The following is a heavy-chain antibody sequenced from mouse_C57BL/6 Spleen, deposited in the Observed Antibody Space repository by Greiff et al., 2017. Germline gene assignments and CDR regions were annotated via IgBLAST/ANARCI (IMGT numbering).Heavy chain of an antibody. D-gene: IGHD1-1*01. CDR2: INPSSGYT. Sequence: QVQLKQSGAELAKPGASVKLSCKASGYTFTSYWMHWVKQRPGQGLEWIGYINPSSGYTKYNQTFKDKDTLTADKSSSTAYMQLISLTYEDSAVYSCARGGGCSYGNFDDWGQGTTLTVSS. CDR3: ARGGGCSYGNFDD. CDR1: GYTFTSYW. V-gene: IGHV1-7*01. J-gene: IGHJ2*01.